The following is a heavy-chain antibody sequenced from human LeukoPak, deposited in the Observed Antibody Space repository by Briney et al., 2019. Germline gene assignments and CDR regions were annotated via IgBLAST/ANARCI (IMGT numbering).Heavy chain of an antibody. CDR3: AKDSGYCSSTGCYPPGWFDP. V-gene: IGHV3-23*01. D-gene: IGHD2-2*01. CDR2: ISDSGAST. Sequence: GGSLRLSCAASGFIFSSFALGWVRQAPGKGLEWVSRISDSGASTYYADSVKGRFTVSRDNSKETLYLQMNRLRAEDTAVYYCAKDSGYCSSTGCYPPGWFDPWGQGTLVTVSS. CDR1: GFIFSSFA. J-gene: IGHJ5*02.